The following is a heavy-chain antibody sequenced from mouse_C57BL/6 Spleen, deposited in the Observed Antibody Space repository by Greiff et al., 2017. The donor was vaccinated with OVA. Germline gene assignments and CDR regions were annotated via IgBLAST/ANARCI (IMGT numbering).Heavy chain of an antibody. D-gene: IGHD2-2*01. Sequence: DVKLVESGPELVKPGDSVKISCKASGYSFTGYFMNWVMQSHGKSLEWIGRINPYNGDTFYNQKFKGKATLTVDKSSSTAHMELRSLTSEDSAVYYCARKGLRTSYYYAMDYWGQGTSVTVSS. CDR2: INPYNGDT. J-gene: IGHJ4*01. CDR3: ARKGLRTSYYYAMDY. V-gene: IGHV1-20*01. CDR1: GYSFTGYF.